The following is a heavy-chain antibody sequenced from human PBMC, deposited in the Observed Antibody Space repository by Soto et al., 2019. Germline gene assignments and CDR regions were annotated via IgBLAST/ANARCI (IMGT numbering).Heavy chain of an antibody. CDR2: IYYRGST. CDR3: ARGGLSTLFDY. D-gene: IGHD3-10*01. V-gene: IGHV4-39*07. Sequence: PLETLSLTCTVSGDSSSSSSYYWGWIRQHPGKGLEWIGCIYYRGSTYYNPSLKSRVTISVDTSKNQFSLTLYSVIAADTAVYYCARGGLSTLFDYWGQGTLVTVSS. CDR1: GDSSSSSSYY. J-gene: IGHJ4*02.